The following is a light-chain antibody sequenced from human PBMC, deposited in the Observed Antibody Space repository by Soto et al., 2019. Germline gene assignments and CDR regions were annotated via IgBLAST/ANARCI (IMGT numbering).Light chain of an antibody. V-gene: IGKV3-11*01. CDR2: DAC. CDR1: QSVGGC. CDR3: HQGSNWRPLT. J-gene: IGKJ4*01. Sequence: EIVLTQSPATLSLSPGERATLSSRASQSVGGCLDWYQQKPGQAPRLLIYDACNRASGIPARFSGSGSGTDFTLTISSLEPEDLAVYYCHQGSNWRPLTFGGGTKVEI.